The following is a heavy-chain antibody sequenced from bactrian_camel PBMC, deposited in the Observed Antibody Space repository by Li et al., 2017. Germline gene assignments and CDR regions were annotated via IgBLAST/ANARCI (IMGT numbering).Heavy chain of an antibody. J-gene: IGHJ4*01. CDR2: IDSDGDT. Sequence: DVQLVESGGGSVQAGESLRLSCAAPGYTYFSYNMAWFRQPPGKEREAVAGIDSDGDTVYADSVKGRFTISQDNAKNTLYLQMNSLNSEDTAMYYCAAAAGLFGGTCLDVRSVDYWGQGTQVTVS. CDR1: GYTYFSYN. V-gene: IGHV3S67*01. D-gene: IGHD7*01. CDR3: AAAAGLFGGTCLDVRSVDY.